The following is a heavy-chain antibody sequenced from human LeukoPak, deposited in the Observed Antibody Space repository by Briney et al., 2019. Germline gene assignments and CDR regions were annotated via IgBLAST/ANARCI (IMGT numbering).Heavy chain of an antibody. J-gene: IGHJ3*02. V-gene: IGHV4-34*01. Sequence: PSETLSLTCAVYGGSFSGYYWSWIRQPPRKGLEWIGEINHSGSTNYNPSLKSRVTISVDTSKNQFSLKLSSVTAADTAVYYCARGLIAVEDLNDAFDIWGQGTMVTVSS. CDR1: GGSFSGYY. CDR2: INHSGST. D-gene: IGHD6-19*01. CDR3: ARGLIAVEDLNDAFDI.